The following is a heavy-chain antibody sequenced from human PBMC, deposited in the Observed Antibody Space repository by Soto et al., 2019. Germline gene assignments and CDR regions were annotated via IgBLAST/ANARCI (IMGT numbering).Heavy chain of an antibody. Sequence: SETPSLTCTVSGGSISYYYWSWIRKPPGKGLEWIGYIYYSGSTNYNPSLESRVTISVDKSKNQFSLKLMSLSAADTAVYYCGRLEGLATISYYFDYWGQGALVTVSS. D-gene: IGHD3-9*01. CDR1: GGSISYYY. J-gene: IGHJ4*02. CDR3: GRLEGLATISYYFDY. V-gene: IGHV4-59*08. CDR2: IYYSGST.